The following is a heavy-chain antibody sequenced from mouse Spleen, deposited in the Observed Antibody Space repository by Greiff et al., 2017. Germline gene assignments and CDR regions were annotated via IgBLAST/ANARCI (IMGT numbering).Heavy chain of an antibody. CDR1: GFTFSSYA. V-gene: IGHV5-9*04. CDR3: ARHEIPLGAMDY. CDR2: ISSGGGNT. Sequence: EVKLMESGGGLVKLGGSLKLSCAASGFTFSSYAMSWVRQTPEKRLEWVATISSGGGNTYYPDSVKGRFTISRDNAKNTLYLQMSSLKSEDTAMYYCARHEIPLGAMDYWGQGTSVTVSS. J-gene: IGHJ4*01. D-gene: IGHD4-1*01.